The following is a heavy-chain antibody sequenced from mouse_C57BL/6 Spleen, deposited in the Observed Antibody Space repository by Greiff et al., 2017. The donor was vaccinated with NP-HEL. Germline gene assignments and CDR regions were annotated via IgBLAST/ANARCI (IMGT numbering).Heavy chain of an antibody. CDR2: ILPGSGST. D-gene: IGHD3-2*02. J-gene: IGHJ3*01. CDR1: GYTFTGYW. V-gene: IGHV1-9*01. CDR3: ASWQLRLPFAY. Sequence: QVQLQQSGAELLKPGASVKLSCKATGYTFTGYWIEWVKQRPGHGLEWIGEILPGSGSTNYNEKFKGKATFTADPSSNTAYMQLSSLTTEDSAIYYCASWQLRLPFAYWGQGTLVTVSA.